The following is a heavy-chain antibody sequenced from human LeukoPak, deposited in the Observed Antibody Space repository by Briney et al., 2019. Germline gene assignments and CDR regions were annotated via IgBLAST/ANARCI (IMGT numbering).Heavy chain of an antibody. CDR2: ISAYNGNT. V-gene: IGHV1-18*01. CDR3: ASGVPAAISSHYYMDV. J-gene: IGHJ6*03. CDR1: GYTFTSYG. Sequence: GASVTVSCKASGYTFTSYGISWMRQAPGPGLEWMGWISAYNGNTNYAQKLQGRVTMTTDASTSTAYMELRSLRSDDTAVYYCASGVPAAISSHYYMDVWGKGTTVTVSS. D-gene: IGHD2-2*01.